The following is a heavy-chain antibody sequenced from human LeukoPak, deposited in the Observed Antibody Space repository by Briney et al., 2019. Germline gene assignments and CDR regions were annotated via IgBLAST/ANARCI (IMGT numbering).Heavy chain of an antibody. CDR3: ARVNFCGSNYNCFGP. D-gene: IGHD3-10*01. CDR1: GFTFSSYG. CDR2: ISYDGSNK. V-gene: IGHV3-30*03. J-gene: IGHJ5*02. Sequence: GRSLRLSCAASGFTFSSYGMHWVRQAPGKGLEWVAVISYDGSNKYYADSVKGRFTISRDNSKNTLYLQMNSLRPDDTAVYYCARVNFCGSNYNCFGPWGQGTRVTVSS.